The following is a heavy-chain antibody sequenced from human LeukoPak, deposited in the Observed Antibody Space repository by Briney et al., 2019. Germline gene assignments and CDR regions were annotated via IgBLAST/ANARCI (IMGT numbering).Heavy chain of an antibody. D-gene: IGHD1-1*01. Sequence: SVKVSCKASGGTFSSYAISWVRQAPGQGLEWMGGIIPIFSTANYAQKFQGRVTITADESTSTAYMELSSLRSEDTAVYYCARGTTAYYYYMDVWGKGTTVTISS. CDR3: ARGTTAYYYYMDV. J-gene: IGHJ6*03. V-gene: IGHV1-69*13. CDR1: GGTFSSYA. CDR2: IIPIFSTA.